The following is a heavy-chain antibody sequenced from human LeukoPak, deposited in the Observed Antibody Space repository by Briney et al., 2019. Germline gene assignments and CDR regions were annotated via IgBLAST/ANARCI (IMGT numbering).Heavy chain of an antibody. CDR2: IKKDGSEK. CDR1: GFTFTNGC. D-gene: IGHD3-3*01. V-gene: IGHV3-7*01. CDR3: ASVYDFWRGYPFDY. J-gene: IGHJ4*02. Sequence: PGGTLRLFCAACGFTFTNGCMICAPQARGRGREWVANIKKDGSEKYYVDSVNCRFTISRDNAKNSLYLQMKGLGGEYTAVYSCASVYDFWRGYPFDYWRRGTLVTVSS.